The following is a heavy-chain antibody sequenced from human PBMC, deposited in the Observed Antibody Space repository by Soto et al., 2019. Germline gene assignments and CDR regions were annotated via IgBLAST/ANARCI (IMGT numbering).Heavy chain of an antibody. CDR3: ARHFYYDGTDY. J-gene: IGHJ4*02. CDR1: GGTFSSYA. Sequence: QVQLVQSGADVKKPGSSVMVSCKASGGTFSSYAISWVRQAPGQGLEWMGGIIPIFGTANYAQKFQGRVTITADESTSTAYMELSRLRSEDTAVYYCARHFYYDGTDYWGQGTLVTVSS. V-gene: IGHV1-69*12. D-gene: IGHD3-22*01. CDR2: IIPIFGTA.